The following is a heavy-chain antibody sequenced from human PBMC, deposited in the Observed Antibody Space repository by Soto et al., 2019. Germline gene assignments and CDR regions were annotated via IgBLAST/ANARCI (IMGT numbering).Heavy chain of an antibody. J-gene: IGHJ4*02. CDR3: ARADCGGQCPCDY. V-gene: IGHV3-33*01. CDR2: IWYDGSIK. D-gene: IGHD2-21*01. Sequence: GGSLRLSCAASGFSFREYGLHWVRQAAGKGLEWVAGIWYDGSIKTYEESVKGRFTISRDNARNMLFLEMNSLRPEDTAVYYCARADCGGQCPCDYWGEGTLVTVSS. CDR1: GFSFREYG.